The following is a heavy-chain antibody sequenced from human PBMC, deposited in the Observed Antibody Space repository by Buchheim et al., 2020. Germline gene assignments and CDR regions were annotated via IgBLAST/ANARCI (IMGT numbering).Heavy chain of an antibody. CDR3: AKDQEADTALVIGPIDS. CDR2: IRGSRSST. V-gene: IGHV3-23*01. Sequence: EVQLLESGGGLVRPGGSLRLFCAASGFTFSDYSMNWVRQAPGKGLERVSLIRGSRSSTYYADSVKGRFTISRDNSKNTLYLQMNSLRAEDTAIYYCAKDQEADTALVIGPIDSWGQGTL. CDR1: GFTFSDYS. D-gene: IGHD5-18*01. J-gene: IGHJ4*02.